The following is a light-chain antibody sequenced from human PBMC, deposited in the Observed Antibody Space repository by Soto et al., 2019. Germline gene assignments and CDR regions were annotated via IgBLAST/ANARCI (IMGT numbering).Light chain of an antibody. J-gene: IGKJ1*01. Sequence: DIDMPQSPSSLSASVEARVTITCRASQGIRNDLAWYQQKPGKAPKRLIYAASTLQSGVPSRFSGSGSGTVFTLTISSLQPEDFATYYCQKYNSYSPWTVGQGTKVEIK. CDR2: AAS. CDR1: QGIRND. V-gene: IGKV1-17*01. CDR3: QKYNSYSPWT.